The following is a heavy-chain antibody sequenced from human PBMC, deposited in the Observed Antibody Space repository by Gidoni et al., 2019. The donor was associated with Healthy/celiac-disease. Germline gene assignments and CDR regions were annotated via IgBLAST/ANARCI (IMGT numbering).Heavy chain of an antibody. J-gene: IGHJ4*02. CDR1: GFTFSRYA. CDR2: ISYDGSNK. V-gene: IGHV3-30-3*01. D-gene: IGHD6-6*01. Sequence: QVQLVESGGGVVKPGRSLRLSCAASGFTFSRYAMHWVRQAPGQGLEWVAVISYDGSNKYYADSVKGRFTISRDNSKNTLYLQMNSLRAEDTAVYYCARDKGAEYSSSSGAFDYWGQGTLVTVSS. CDR3: ARDKGAEYSSSSGAFDY.